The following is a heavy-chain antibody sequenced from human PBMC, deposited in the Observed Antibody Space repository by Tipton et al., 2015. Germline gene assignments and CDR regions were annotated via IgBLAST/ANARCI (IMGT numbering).Heavy chain of an antibody. D-gene: IGHD4-17*01. V-gene: IGHV4-34*01. CDR3: ARGRGGDYLQRFDS. CDR2: IHPSGIT. J-gene: IGHJ5*01. CDR1: GGPFNDYY. Sequence: TLSLTCDVYGGPFNDYYWTWIRQPPGKGLEWVGKIHPSGITNYNPSLKSRITVSSDTSKTQFSLNLRSVTAADTAVYYCARGRGGDYLQRFDSWGQGTLVTVSS.